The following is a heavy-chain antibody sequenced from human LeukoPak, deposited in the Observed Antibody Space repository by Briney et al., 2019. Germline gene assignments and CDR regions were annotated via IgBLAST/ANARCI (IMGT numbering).Heavy chain of an antibody. CDR3: ARGHYGLDV. V-gene: IGHV3-7*01. CDR2: IKPDGSEE. J-gene: IGHJ6*02. Sequence: GGSLRLSCAASGFTFSRYWMSWVRQAPGKGLEWVAHIKPDGSEEYYVDSVKGRFTISRDNAKNSLFLQMNSLRAEDTAVYYCARGHYGLDVWGQGTTITVSS. CDR1: GFTFSRYW.